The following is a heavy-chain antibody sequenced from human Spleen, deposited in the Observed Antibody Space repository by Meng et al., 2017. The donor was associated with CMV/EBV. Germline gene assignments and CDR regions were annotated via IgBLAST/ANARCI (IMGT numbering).Heavy chain of an antibody. J-gene: IGHJ3*02. V-gene: IGHV1-2*02. CDR2: INPNTGGT. CDR3: ARGGKVGILTAFDI. Sequence: ASVKVSCKASGYSYTDSFMHWVRQAPGQGLEWMGWINPNTGGTHDAQKFQGRVTLTRDTSISTAYMELSSLRSDDTAMYYCARGGKVGILTAFDIWGQGTMVTVSS. D-gene: IGHD1-26*01. CDR1: GYSYTDSF.